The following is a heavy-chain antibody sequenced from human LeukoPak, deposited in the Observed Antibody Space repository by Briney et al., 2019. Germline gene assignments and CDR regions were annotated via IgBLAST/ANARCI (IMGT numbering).Heavy chain of an antibody. J-gene: IGHJ4*02. V-gene: IGHV1-18*01. CDR1: GYTFTSYG. CDR3: ARVRAAAGRLPFDY. Sequence: ASVKVSCKASGYTFTSYGISWVRQAPGQGLECMGWISAYNGNTNYAQKLQGRVTMTTDTSTSTAYMELRSLRSDDTAVYYCARVRAAAGRLPFDYWGQGTLVTVSS. CDR2: ISAYNGNT. D-gene: IGHD6-13*01.